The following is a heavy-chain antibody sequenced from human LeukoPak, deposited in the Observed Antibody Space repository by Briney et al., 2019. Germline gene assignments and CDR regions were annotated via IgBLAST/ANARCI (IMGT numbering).Heavy chain of an antibody. V-gene: IGHV3-53*05. CDR1: GFTFSNAW. CDR3: AGEDSSSWFLDY. J-gene: IGHJ4*02. Sequence: GGSLRLSCAASGFTFSNAWMSWVRQAPGKGLEWVSVIYSGGTTGYADSVQGRFTISRDNSKNTMYLQMNSLRSEDTAVYYCAGEDSSSWFLDYWGQGTLVTVSS. D-gene: IGHD6-13*01. CDR2: IYSGGTT.